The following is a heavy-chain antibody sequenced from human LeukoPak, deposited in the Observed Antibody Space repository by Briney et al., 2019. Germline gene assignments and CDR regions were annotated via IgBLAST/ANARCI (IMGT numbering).Heavy chain of an antibody. Sequence: SETLSLTCTVSGGSISSYYWSWIRQPAGKGLEWIGRIYTSGSTNYNPSLKSRVTMSVDTSKNQFSLKLSSVTAADTAVYYCARPSSGWSPYDAFDIWGQGTMVTVSS. J-gene: IGHJ3*02. CDR3: ARPSSGWSPYDAFDI. CDR2: IYTSGST. CDR1: GGSISSYY. D-gene: IGHD6-19*01. V-gene: IGHV4-4*07.